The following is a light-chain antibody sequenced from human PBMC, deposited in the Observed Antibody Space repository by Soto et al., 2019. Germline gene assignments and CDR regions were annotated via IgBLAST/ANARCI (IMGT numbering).Light chain of an antibody. CDR3: AACDDSLNGVL. J-gene: IGLJ2*01. CDR1: SSNIGNKN. Sequence: QSVLTQPPSASGTPGQTVTISCSGSSSNIGNKNVNWYQQLPGAAPKLLIYRNNQWPSGVPDRFSGSKSGTSASLAISGLQSEDEGDYYCAACDDSLNGVLFGGGTKLTVL. V-gene: IGLV1-44*01. CDR2: RNN.